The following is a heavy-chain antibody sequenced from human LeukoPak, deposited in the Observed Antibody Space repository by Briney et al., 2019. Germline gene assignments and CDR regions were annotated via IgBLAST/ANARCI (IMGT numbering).Heavy chain of an antibody. CDR3: AKGSLYSSGYNWFDP. V-gene: IGHV3-23*01. J-gene: IGHJ5*02. Sequence: PGGSLRLSCAASGFTFSSYAMSWVRQAPGKGLEWVSAISGSGGSTYYADSVKGRFTISRDNSKNTLYLQMNSLRAEDTAVYYCAKGSLYSSGYNWFDPWGQGTLVTVSS. CDR1: GFTFSSYA. CDR2: ISGSGGST. D-gene: IGHD6-19*01.